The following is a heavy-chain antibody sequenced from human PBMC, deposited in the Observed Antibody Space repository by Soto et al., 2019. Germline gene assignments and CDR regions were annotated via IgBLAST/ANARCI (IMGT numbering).Heavy chain of an antibody. CDR3: AKGLLEKYYSGSYWGYFDY. D-gene: IGHD1-26*01. CDR1: GFTFSSYA. Sequence: EVQLLESGGGLVQPGGSLRLSCAASGFTFSSYAMSWVRQAPGKGLEWVSVISGSGGSTYYADSVKGRFTISRDNSKNTLYLQMNSLRAEDTAVYYCAKGLLEKYYSGSYWGYFDYWGQGTLVTVSS. J-gene: IGHJ4*02. V-gene: IGHV3-23*01. CDR2: ISGSGGST.